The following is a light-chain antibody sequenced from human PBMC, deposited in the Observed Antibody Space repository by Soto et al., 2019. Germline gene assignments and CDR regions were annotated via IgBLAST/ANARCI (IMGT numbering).Light chain of an antibody. CDR1: SSDVGGYNY. CDR2: DVS. CDR3: NSYTTSNTRQIV. J-gene: IGLJ1*01. V-gene: IGLV2-14*01. Sequence: ALAQPASVSGAPGQSITISCTGTSSDVGGYNYVSWYQQHPGKAPKFMIYDVSNRPSGVSTRFSGSKSGNTASLTISGLQAEDEADYYCNSYTTSNTRQIVFGTGTKVTVL.